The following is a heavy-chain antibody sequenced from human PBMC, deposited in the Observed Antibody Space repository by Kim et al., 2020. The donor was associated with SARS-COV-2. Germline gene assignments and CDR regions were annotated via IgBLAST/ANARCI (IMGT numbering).Heavy chain of an antibody. D-gene: IGHD6-25*01. J-gene: IGHJ6*02. V-gene: IGHV3-23*01. CDR2: INISGTRT. CDR1: GFTFTNYD. Sequence: LSLTCAASGFTFTNYDISWVRQAPGKGLEWVSIINISGTRTYYTDSVQGRFTISRDNAKNTQFLQMNSLRAEDTAVYYCARVQIWPQRQMDVWGRGTTVTVSS. CDR3: ARVQIWPQRQMDV.